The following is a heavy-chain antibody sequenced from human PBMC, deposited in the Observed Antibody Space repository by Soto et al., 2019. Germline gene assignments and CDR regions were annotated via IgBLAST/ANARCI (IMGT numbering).Heavy chain of an antibody. V-gene: IGHV3-30-3*01. Sequence: QVQLVESGGGVVQPGRSLRLSCAASGFTFSSYAMHWVRQAPGKGLEWVAVISYDGSNKYYADSVKGRFTISRDNSKNTLYLQMTSLRAEDTAVYYCARQQYSYGLDYWGQGTLVTVSS. D-gene: IGHD5-18*01. CDR1: GFTFSSYA. CDR3: ARQQYSYGLDY. CDR2: ISYDGSNK. J-gene: IGHJ4*02.